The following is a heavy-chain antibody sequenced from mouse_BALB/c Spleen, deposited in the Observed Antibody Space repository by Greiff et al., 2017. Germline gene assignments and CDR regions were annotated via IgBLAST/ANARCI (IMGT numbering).Heavy chain of an antibody. CDR3: ARWDGNPYAMDY. V-gene: IGHV1-4*02. CDR2: INPSTGYT. Sequence: QVRLQQSAAELARPGASVKMSCKASGYTFTSYTMHWVKQRPGQGLEWIGYINPSTGYTEYNQKFKDKATLTADKSSSTAYMQLSSLTSEDSAVYYCARWDGNPYAMDYWGQGTSVTVSS. J-gene: IGHJ4*01. CDR1: GYTFTSYT. D-gene: IGHD2-1*01.